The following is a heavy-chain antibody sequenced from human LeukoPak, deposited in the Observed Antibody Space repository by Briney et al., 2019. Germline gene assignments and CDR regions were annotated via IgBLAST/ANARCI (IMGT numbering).Heavy chain of an antibody. Sequence: EGSLRLSCTASGFTFSSYTMSWVRQAPGKGLKWVSTITTGGPNTYYADSVKGRFTVSRDDSKNTLYLQMNSLRAEDTAVYYCAKDGGLWVSAHWGDSWGRGTLVTVSS. CDR2: ITTGGPNT. D-gene: IGHD7-27*01. V-gene: IGHV3-23*01. J-gene: IGHJ4*02. CDR1: GFTFSSYT. CDR3: AKDGGLWVSAHWGDS.